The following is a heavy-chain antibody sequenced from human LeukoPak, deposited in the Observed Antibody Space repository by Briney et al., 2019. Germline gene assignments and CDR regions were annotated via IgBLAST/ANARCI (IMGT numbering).Heavy chain of an antibody. Sequence: PSETLSLTCTVSGDSISSSGYSWGWIRQPPGKGLEWIGSIYGSVSAYYDPSLKSRVTISVDTSKNHFSLKLRSVTAADTAVYYCARVRFVIDPWGQGTLVTVSS. D-gene: IGHD2/OR15-2a*01. V-gene: IGHV4-39*02. CDR2: IYGSVSA. CDR1: GDSISSSGYS. J-gene: IGHJ5*02. CDR3: ARVRFVIDP.